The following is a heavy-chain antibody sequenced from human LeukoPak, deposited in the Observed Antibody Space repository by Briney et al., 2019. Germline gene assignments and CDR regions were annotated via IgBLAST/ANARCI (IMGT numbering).Heavy chain of an antibody. D-gene: IGHD3-10*02. Sequence: PSETLSLTCTVSGDSIRSYYWSWIRQPPGKGLEWIGYIYSSGSTNYNPSLKSRVTISVDRSKNQFSLKLSSVTAADTAVYYCARKDYYVSFDIWGQGTMVTVSS. CDR1: GDSIRSYY. J-gene: IGHJ3*02. CDR2: IYSSGST. V-gene: IGHV4-59*12. CDR3: ARKDYYVSFDI.